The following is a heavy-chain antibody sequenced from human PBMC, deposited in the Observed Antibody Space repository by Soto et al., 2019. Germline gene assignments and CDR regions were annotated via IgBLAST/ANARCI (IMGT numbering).Heavy chain of an antibody. CDR3: ARGLRTGNYGMDV. CDR1: GGTFDNYA. CDR2: TIPMFETV. V-gene: IGHV1-69*13. J-gene: IGHJ6*02. Sequence: ASVKVSCKASGGTFDNYAVSWVRQAPGQGLEWMGGTIPMFETVNYAQRFQGRLTIAADESTSTAYMELTSLTSADTAIYFCARGLRTGNYGMDVWGQGTTVTVSS. D-gene: IGHD2-15*01.